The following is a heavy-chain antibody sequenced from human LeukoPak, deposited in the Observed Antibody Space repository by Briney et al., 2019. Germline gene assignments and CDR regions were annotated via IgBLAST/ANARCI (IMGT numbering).Heavy chain of an antibody. CDR2: ISWDGGST. D-gene: IGHD6-19*01. J-gene: IGHJ4*02. CDR3: AKDRGRQVAGSLPGY. Sequence: ISWDGGSTYYANSVKGRFTISRDNSKNSLYLQMNSLRTEDTALYYCAKDRGRQVAGSLPGYWGQGTLVTVSS. V-gene: IGHV3-43*01.